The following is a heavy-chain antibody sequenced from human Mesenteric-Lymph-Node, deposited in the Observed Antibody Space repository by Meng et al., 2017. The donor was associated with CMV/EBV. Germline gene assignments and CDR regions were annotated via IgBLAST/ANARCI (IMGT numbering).Heavy chain of an antibody. CDR3: ARGRMKPPAMDYYYSMDL. V-gene: IGHV1-24*01. CDR1: GYTLTELS. Sequence: ASVTVSCKASGYTLTELSMHWVRQAPGKGLEWMGGFDPEDGETIYAQKFQGRVTMTRDTSITTAYMELTRLTSDDTAVYYWARGRMKPPAMDYYYSMDLWGQGTTVTVSS. D-gene: IGHD2-2*01. J-gene: IGHJ6*02. CDR2: FDPEDGET.